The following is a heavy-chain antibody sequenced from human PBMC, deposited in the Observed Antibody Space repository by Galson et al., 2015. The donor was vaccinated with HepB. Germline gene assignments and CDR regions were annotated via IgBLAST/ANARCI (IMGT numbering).Heavy chain of an antibody. CDR2: IYPGDSDT. CDR3: ARLSGIVVVTAIDPYFDY. Sequence: QSGAEVKKPGESLKISCKGSGYSFTSYWIGWVRQMPGKGLEWMGIIYPGDSDTRYSPSFQGQVTISADKSISTAYLQWSSLKASDTAMYYCARLSGIVVVTAIDPYFDYWGQGTLVTVSS. D-gene: IGHD2-21*02. V-gene: IGHV5-51*01. CDR1: GYSFTSYW. J-gene: IGHJ4*02.